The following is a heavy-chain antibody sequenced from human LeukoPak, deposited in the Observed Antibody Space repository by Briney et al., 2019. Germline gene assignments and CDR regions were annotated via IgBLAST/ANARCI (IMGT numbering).Heavy chain of an antibody. CDR2: VYSGGLT. D-gene: IGHD6-19*01. V-gene: IGHV3-66*01. CDR1: GFTVSDNY. J-gene: IGHJ6*02. Sequence: GGSLRLSCAASGFTVSDNYMSWVRQAPGKGLEWVSTVYSGGLTYYADPVKGRFTISRDNSKNTLYLQMRSLRAEDTAVYYCVRDRWPGLGDFWGQGTTVTVSS. CDR3: VRDRWPGLGDF.